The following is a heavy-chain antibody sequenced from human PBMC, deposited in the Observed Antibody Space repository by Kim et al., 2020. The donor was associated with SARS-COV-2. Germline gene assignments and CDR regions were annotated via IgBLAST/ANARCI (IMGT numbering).Heavy chain of an antibody. D-gene: IGHD2-15*01. Sequence: RRVTISVDTSKNQFSLKLSSVTAADTAVYYCARVSSSQCNPWVVAATYDYWGQGTLVTVSS. J-gene: IGHJ4*02. CDR3: ARVSSSQCNPWVVAATYDY. V-gene: IGHV4-30-2*04.